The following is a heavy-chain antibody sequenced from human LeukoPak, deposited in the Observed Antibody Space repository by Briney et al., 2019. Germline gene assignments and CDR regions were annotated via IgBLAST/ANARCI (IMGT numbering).Heavy chain of an antibody. Sequence: SETLSLTCTVSGYSISSGYHWGWIRQPPGKGLEWIGSIYHSGSTYYNPSLKSRVTISVDTSKNQFSLKLSSVTAADTAVYYCARLYKYDYVWGSYLGEAFDIWGQGTMVTVSS. CDR3: ARLYKYDYVWGSYLGEAFDI. V-gene: IGHV4-38-2*02. J-gene: IGHJ3*02. D-gene: IGHD3-16*01. CDR1: GYSISSGYH. CDR2: IYHSGST.